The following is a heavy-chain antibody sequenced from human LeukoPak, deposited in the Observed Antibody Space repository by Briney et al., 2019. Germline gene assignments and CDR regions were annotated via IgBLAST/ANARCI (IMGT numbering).Heavy chain of an antibody. CDR3: ARDRDSSGWLDY. D-gene: IGHD6-19*01. V-gene: IGHV1-2*06. J-gene: IGHJ4*02. CDR2: IDPNSGGT. Sequence: GASVKVSRKSSDYIFSGHFIHWVRQAPGQGLEWIGLIDPNSGGTSFAPKFQGRVTMTRDTSISTAYMEVTRLTSDDTAVYYCARDRDSSGWLDYWGQGTLVTVSS. CDR1: DYIFSGHF.